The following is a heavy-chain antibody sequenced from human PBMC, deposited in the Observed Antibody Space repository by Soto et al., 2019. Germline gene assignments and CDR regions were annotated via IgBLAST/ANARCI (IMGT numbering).Heavy chain of an antibody. V-gene: IGHV1-46*01. CDR3: ARGGTQPPYYYGMDV. J-gene: IGHJ6*02. CDR1: GYTFTSYY. Sequence: ASVKVSCKASGYTFTSYYMHWVRQAPGQGLEWMGIINPSGGSTSYAQKFQGRVTMTRDTSTSTVYMELSSLRSEDTAVYYCARGGTQPPYYYGMDVWGQGTTVTVSS. D-gene: IGHD1-1*01. CDR2: INPSGGST.